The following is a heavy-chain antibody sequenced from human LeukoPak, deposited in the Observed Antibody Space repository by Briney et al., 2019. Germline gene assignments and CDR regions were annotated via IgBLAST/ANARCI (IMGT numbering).Heavy chain of an antibody. CDR1: GFTFDDYA. Sequence: GGSLRLSCATSGFTFDDYAMDWVRRAPGKGLEWVSGITWNSGNIGYADSVKGRFTISRDNAKDSLFLQMNSLRAEDAALYYCAKDMSNSGSYWTAFDIWGQGTMVTVSS. CDR2: ITWNSGNI. CDR3: AKDMSNSGSYWTAFDI. J-gene: IGHJ3*02. D-gene: IGHD1-26*01. V-gene: IGHV3-9*01.